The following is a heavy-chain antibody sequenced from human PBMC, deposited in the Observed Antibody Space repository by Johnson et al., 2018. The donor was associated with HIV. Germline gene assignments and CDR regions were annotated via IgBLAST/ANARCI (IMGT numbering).Heavy chain of an antibody. J-gene: IGHJ3*02. CDR2: ISYDGSNE. Sequence: QVQLVVSGGGLVQPGGSLRLSCAASGFTFRTFPMHWVRQAPGKGLEWVTVISYDGSNEFYADSVKGRFTISRDNSKNTLYLQMNSLRTEDTALYYCARGVGATLPDAFDIWGQGTMVTVSS. D-gene: IGHD1-26*01. CDR3: ARGVGATLPDAFDI. V-gene: IGHV3-30-3*01. CDR1: GFTFRTFP.